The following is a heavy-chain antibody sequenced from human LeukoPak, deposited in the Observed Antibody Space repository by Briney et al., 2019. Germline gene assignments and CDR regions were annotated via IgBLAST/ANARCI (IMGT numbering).Heavy chain of an antibody. D-gene: IGHD3-22*01. CDR1: GFTFSSYA. V-gene: IGHV3-23*01. Sequence: GGSLRLSCAASGFTFSSYAMSWVRQAPGKGLEWVSAISGSGGSTYYADSVKGGFTISRDNSKNTLYLRMNSLRAEDTAVYYCAKDTTYYYDSSGYNWFDPWGQGTLVTVSS. CDR3: AKDTTYYYDSSGYNWFDP. CDR2: ISGSGGST. J-gene: IGHJ5*02.